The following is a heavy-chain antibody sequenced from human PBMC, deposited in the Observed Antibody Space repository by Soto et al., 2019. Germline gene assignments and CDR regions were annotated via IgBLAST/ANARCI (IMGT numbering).Heavy chain of an antibody. D-gene: IGHD3-22*01. Sequence: GSLRLSCGASGFTFSNAWMSWVRQAPGKGLEWVGRIKSKTDGGTTDYAAPVKGRFTISRDDSETTLYLQMNSLKTEDTAVYYCTRGDSASYYDSSGYYIDYWGQGTLVTVSS. CDR1: GFTFSNAW. CDR2: IKSKTDGGTT. J-gene: IGHJ4*02. CDR3: TRGDSASYYDSSGYYIDY. V-gene: IGHV3-15*01.